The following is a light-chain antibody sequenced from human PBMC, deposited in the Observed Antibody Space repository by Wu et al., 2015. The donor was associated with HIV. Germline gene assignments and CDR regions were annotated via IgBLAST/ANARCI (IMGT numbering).Light chain of an antibody. CDR1: QSVSGSS. CDR3: QHYGTSPWT. V-gene: IGKV3-20*01. J-gene: IGKJ1*01. Sequence: EVVLTQSPGTLSLSPGERVTLSCRASQSVSGSSLAWYQQRLGQAPRLLIFHASSRATGIPDRFNGSGSGTDFILTISRLEPEDFAVYYCQHYGTSPWTFGQGTKVEIK. CDR2: HAS.